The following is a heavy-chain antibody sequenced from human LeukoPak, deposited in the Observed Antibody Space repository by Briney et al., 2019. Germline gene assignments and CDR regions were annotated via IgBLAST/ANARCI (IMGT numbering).Heavy chain of an antibody. CDR1: GFIFRSNG. Sequence: PGRSLRLSCAASGFIFRSNGMHWVRQAPGKGLEWVSVIYSGGSTYSADSVRGRFTISRDNSKNTLYLQMNSLRAEDTAVYYCARFDYGGNFDYWGQGTLVTVSS. V-gene: IGHV3-66*01. J-gene: IGHJ4*02. D-gene: IGHD4-23*01. CDR2: IYSGGST. CDR3: ARFDYGGNFDY.